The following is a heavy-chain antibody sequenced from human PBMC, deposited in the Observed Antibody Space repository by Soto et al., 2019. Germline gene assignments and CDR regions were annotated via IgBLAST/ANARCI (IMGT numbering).Heavy chain of an antibody. V-gene: IGHV3-74*01. CDR1: GFTFRSYW. CDR2: ITSDGSST. Sequence: GGSLRLSCAASGFTFRSYWMQWVRQAPGKGLVWVSWITSDGSSTSYADSVKGRFTISRHNSKNTLYLQMNSLRAEDTAVYYCAREYSSSWKSYYYYYGMDVWGQGTTVTVSS. D-gene: IGHD6-13*01. CDR3: AREYSSSWKSYYYYYGMDV. J-gene: IGHJ6*02.